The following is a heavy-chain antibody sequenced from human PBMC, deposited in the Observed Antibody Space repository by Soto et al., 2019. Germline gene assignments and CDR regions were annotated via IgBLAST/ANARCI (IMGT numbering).Heavy chain of an antibody. CDR1: GYTFSNSG. J-gene: IGHJ4*02. D-gene: IGHD2-2*03. CDR3: AKSSAAVAGYFFDS. CDR2: ISVFSGVT. Sequence: QVQLVQSGAEVKKPGASVKVSCKASGYTFSNSGITWVRQAPGQVPEWMGWISVFSGVTKSAQRLQGRLTMTTDTSTRTAYMELRSLRSDDTAVYYCAKSSAAVAGYFFDSWGQGTLVAVSS. V-gene: IGHV1-18*04.